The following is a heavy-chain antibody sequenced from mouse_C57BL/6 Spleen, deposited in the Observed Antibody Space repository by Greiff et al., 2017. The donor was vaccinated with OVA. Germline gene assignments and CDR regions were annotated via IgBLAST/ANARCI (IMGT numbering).Heavy chain of an antibody. CDR3: ARVDYYDYAVAMDD. V-gene: IGHV5-17*01. Sequence: EVQLVESGGGLVKPGGSLKLSCAASGFTFSDYGMHWVRQAPEKGLEWVAYISSGSSTIYYADTVKGRFTISRDNAKNTLFLQMTSLRSEDTAMYYCARVDYYDYAVAMDDWGQGTSVTVSS. CDR2: ISSGSSTI. D-gene: IGHD2-4*01. J-gene: IGHJ4*01. CDR1: GFTFSDYG.